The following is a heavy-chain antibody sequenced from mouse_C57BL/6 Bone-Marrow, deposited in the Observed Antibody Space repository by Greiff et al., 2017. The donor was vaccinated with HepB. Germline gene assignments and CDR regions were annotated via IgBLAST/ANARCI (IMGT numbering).Heavy chain of an antibody. Sequence: EVKLEESGGGLVQPGGSMKLSCAASGFTFSDAWMDWVRQSPEKGLEWVAEIRNKANNHATYYAESVKGRFTISRDDSKSSVYLQMNSLRAEDTGIYYCTRGDDYGSSFYWYFDVWGTGTTVTVSS. CDR1: GFTFSDAW. D-gene: IGHD1-1*01. J-gene: IGHJ1*03. CDR3: TRGDDYGSSFYWYFDV. V-gene: IGHV6-6*01. CDR2: IRNKANNHAT.